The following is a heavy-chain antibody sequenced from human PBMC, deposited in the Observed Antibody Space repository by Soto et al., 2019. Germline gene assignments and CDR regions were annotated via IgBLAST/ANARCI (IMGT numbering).Heavy chain of an antibody. J-gene: IGHJ6*02. CDR2: INPSGGST. V-gene: IGHV1-46*01. D-gene: IGHD2-2*01. CDR1: GYTFTSYY. CDR3: ARVSPVVPALSTPTVPAVVPRLDYYYYGMDV. Sequence: GASVKVSCKASGYTFTSYYMHWVRQAPGQGLEWMGIINPSGGSTSYAQKFQGRVTMTRDTSTSTVYMELSSLRSEDTAVYYCARVSPVVPALSTPTVPAVVPRLDYYYYGMDVWGQGTTVTVSS.